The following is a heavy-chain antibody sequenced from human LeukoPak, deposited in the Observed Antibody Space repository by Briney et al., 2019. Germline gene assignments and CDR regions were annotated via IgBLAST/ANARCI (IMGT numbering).Heavy chain of an antibody. J-gene: IGHJ5*02. CDR2: IYHSGST. V-gene: IGHV4-38-2*01. CDR3: ARHPRGTNWFDP. CDR1: GYPISSGYY. Sequence: KPSETLSLTCAVSGYPISSGYYWGWVRQPPGNGLEWIGTIYHSGSTYYNPSLKSRVTPSVDTSKNQFSLKLTSVTASDTAVYYCARHPRGTNWFDPWGQGTLVTVSS.